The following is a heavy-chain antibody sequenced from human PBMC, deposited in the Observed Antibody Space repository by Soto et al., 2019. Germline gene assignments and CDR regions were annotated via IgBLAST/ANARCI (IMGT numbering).Heavy chain of an antibody. J-gene: IGHJ4*02. V-gene: IGHV3-7*01. CDR2: IKQDGSEK. D-gene: IGHD1-26*01. CDR3: GREGYSGNYRHDDN. CDR1: GFTFKNYW. Sequence: EVQLVESGGGSVQPGGSLRLSCAASGFTFKNYWMTWVRQAPGKGLEWVANIKQDGSEKFYVDSVAGRFTISRDNAKSSLDLQMNSLRVEDTAVYYCGREGYSGNYRHDDNWGQGTLVTVSS.